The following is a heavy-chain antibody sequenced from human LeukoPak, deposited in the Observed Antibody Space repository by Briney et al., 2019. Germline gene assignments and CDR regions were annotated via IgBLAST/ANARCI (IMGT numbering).Heavy chain of an antibody. CDR2: INPNSGGT. J-gene: IGHJ4*02. Sequence: ASVKVSCKASGGTFSSYAISWVRQAPGQGLEWMGWINPNSGGTNYAQKFQGRVTMTRDTSISTAYMELSGLRSDDTAVYYCARDLLYYYGSGTGGYWGQGTLVTVSS. CDR3: ARDLLYYYGSGTGGY. CDR1: GGTFSSYA. D-gene: IGHD3-10*01. V-gene: IGHV1-2*02.